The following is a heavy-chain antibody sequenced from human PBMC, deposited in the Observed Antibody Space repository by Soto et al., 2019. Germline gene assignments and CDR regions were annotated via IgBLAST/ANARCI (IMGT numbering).Heavy chain of an antibody. D-gene: IGHD1-20*01. CDR2: ISAYNGNT. CDR3: ARSSYLPYKNWFDP. CDR1: GYTFTSYG. V-gene: IGHV1-18*01. Sequence: ASVKVSCKASGYTFTSYGISWVRQAPGQGLEWMGWISAYNGNTNYAQKLQGRVTMTTDTSTSTAYMELRSLRSDDTAVYYCARSSYLPYKNWFDPWGQGTLVTVSS. J-gene: IGHJ5*02.